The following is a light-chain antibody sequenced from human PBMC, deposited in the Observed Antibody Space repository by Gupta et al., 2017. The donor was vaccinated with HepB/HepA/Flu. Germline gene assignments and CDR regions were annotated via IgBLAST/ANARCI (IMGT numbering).Light chain of an antibody. J-gene: IGLJ2*01. CDR2: DAS. CDR3: SSQTITYTVG. CDR1: SSDVGAYNY. Sequence: QSALTQPASVSGSPGQSLTISCTGTSSDVGAYNYVSWYQQHADKAHKLIIFDASKRPSGVANRFSGSKSDNTASLTISGLQDEDEADYYSSSQTITYTVGFGGGTKLTVL. V-gene: IGLV2-14*03.